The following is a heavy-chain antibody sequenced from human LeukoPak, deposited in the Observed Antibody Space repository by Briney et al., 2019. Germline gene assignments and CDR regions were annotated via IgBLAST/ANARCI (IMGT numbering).Heavy chain of an antibody. CDR1: GYTFTSYG. J-gene: IGHJ6*02. CDR2: ISAYNGNT. V-gene: IGHV1-18*01. Sequence: ASVKVSCKASGYTFTSYGISWVRQAPGQGLEWMGWISAYNGNTNYAQKLQGRVTMTTDTSTSTAYMELRSLRSGDTAVYYCARDTTAPYYYYYGMDVWGQGTTVTLSS. CDR3: ARDTTAPYYYYYGMDV. D-gene: IGHD1-26*01.